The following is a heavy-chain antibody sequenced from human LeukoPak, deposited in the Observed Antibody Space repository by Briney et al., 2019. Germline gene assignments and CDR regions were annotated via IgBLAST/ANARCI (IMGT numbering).Heavy chain of an antibody. V-gene: IGHV1-18*01. Sequence: ASVKVSCKAPGYTFTSYGISWVRQAPGQGLEWMGWISTYNGYANYVQKFQGRVIMTTETSTNTAYMELRSLRSDDTAVYYCARNSSDWYGYMDVWGEGTTVTVSS. D-gene: IGHD6-19*01. J-gene: IGHJ6*04. CDR1: GYTFTSYG. CDR2: ISTYNGYA. CDR3: ARNSSDWYGYMDV.